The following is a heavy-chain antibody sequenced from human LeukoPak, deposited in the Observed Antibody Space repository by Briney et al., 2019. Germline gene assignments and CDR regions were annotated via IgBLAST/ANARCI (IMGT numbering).Heavy chain of an antibody. CDR2: ISGSGGST. Sequence: GGSLRLSCAASGFTFSSYAMSWVRQAPGKGLEWVSAISGSGGSTYYADSVKGRFTICRDNSKNTLYLQMNSLRAEDTAVYYCAKERNRGYCSSTSCLSIDYWGQGTLVTVSS. V-gene: IGHV3-23*01. J-gene: IGHJ4*02. D-gene: IGHD2-2*01. CDR3: AKERNRGYCSSTSCLSIDY. CDR1: GFTFSSYA.